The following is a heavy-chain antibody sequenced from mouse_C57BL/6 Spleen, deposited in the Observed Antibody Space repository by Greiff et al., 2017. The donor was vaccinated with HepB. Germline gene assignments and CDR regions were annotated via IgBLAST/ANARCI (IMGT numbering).Heavy chain of an antibody. D-gene: IGHD2-4*01. Sequence: EVQLQQSGPELVKPGASVKISCKASGYTFTDYYMNWVKQSHGKSLEWIGDINPNNGGTSYNQKFKGKATLTVDKSSSTAYMELRSLTSEDSAVYYWARWGDYDGRFAYWGQGTLVTVSA. CDR2: INPNNGGT. CDR1: GYTFTDYY. V-gene: IGHV1-26*01. CDR3: ARWGDYDGRFAY. J-gene: IGHJ3*01.